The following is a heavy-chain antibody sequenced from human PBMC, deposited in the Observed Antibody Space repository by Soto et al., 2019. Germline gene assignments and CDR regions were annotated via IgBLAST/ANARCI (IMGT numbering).Heavy chain of an antibody. CDR1: GFTFSSYA. CDR3: AKGEDTIFGVVRAYYMDV. J-gene: IGHJ6*03. CDR2: ISGSGGST. V-gene: IGHV3-23*01. Sequence: EVQLLESGGGLVQPGGSLRLSCAASGFTFSSYAMSWVRQAPGKGLEWVSAISGSGGSTYYADSVKGRFTISRDNSKNTLYLQMNSLRAEDTAVYYCAKGEDTIFGVVRAYYMDVWGKGTTVTVSS. D-gene: IGHD3-3*01.